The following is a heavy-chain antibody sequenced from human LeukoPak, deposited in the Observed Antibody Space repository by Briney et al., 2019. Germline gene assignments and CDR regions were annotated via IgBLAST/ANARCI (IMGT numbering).Heavy chain of an antibody. CDR2: ISSSSRYI. V-gene: IGHV3-21*01. CDR3: ARAPIYCSGGSCYSGGYYYYMDV. D-gene: IGHD2-15*01. CDR1: GFTFSSYS. J-gene: IGHJ6*03. Sequence: GGSLRLSCAASGFTFSSYSIYWVRQAPGKGLEWVSSISSSSRYINYADSVKGRFTISRDNAKNSLFLQMNSLRAEDTAVYYCARAPIYCSGGSCYSGGYYYYMDVWGKGTTVTVSS.